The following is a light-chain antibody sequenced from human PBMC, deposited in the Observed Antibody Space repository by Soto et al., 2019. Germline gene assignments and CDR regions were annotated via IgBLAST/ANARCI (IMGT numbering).Light chain of an antibody. CDR1: QSIPNNY. CDR2: DAS. Sequence: EIVLTQSPGTLSLSPGERATLSCRASQSIPNNYLAWYQQKPGQAPRLLIYDASSRASGIPDRFSGSGSVTDFTLTISRLEAEDFAVYYCQQCATSPLTFGQGTKVDFK. J-gene: IGKJ1*01. V-gene: IGKV3-20*01. CDR3: QQCATSPLT.